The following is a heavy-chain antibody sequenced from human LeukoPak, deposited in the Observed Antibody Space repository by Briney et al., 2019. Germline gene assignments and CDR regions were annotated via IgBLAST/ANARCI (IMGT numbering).Heavy chain of an antibody. Sequence: GGSLRLSCAVSGITLSSYAMSWVRQAPGKGLEWVSTISGSGGTTFYADSVKGRFTISRDNSKNTVYLQMNSLRAEDTAIYYCAKDYGDYWFFDLWGRGTLVTVSS. D-gene: IGHD4-17*01. V-gene: IGHV3-23*01. J-gene: IGHJ2*01. CDR2: ISGSGGTT. CDR3: AKDYGDYWFFDL. CDR1: GITLSSYA.